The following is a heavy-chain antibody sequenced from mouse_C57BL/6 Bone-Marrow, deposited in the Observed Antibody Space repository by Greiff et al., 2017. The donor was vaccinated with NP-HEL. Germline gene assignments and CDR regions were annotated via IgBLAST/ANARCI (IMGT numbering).Heavy chain of an antibody. V-gene: IGHV1-81*01. J-gene: IGHJ2*01. CDR1: GYTFTSYG. CDR2: IYPRSGNT. CDR3: ARSLIATEIDY. D-gene: IGHD1-2*01. Sequence: QVQLQQSGAELARPGASVKLSCTASGYTFTSYGISWVKQRPGPGLEWIGEIYPRSGNTYYSEKFKGKATLTADKSSSKAYMELRSLTSEDSAVYFCARSLIATEIDYWGRGNTLTVSA.